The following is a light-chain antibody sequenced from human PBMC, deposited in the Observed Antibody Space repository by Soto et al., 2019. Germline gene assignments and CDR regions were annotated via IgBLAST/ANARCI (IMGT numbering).Light chain of an antibody. CDR1: QSVSSY. CDR2: DAS. J-gene: IGKJ5*01. Sequence: ESVLTQSPANLSLSPGEKATLSCRASQSVSSYLAWYQQKPGQAPRLLIYDASNRATGIPARFSGSGSGTDFTLTISSLEPEDFAVYYCQQRSNWPITFGQGTRLEIK. V-gene: IGKV3-11*01. CDR3: QQRSNWPIT.